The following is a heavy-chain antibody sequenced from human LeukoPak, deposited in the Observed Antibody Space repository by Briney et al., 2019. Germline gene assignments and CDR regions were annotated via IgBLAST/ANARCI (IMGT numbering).Heavy chain of an antibody. CDR2: IYTSGST. CDR3: ARGISMVRGNQHFDY. Sequence: PSETLSLTCTVSGGSFSSYYWSWIRQPAGKGLECIGRIYTSGSTNYNPPLKSRVTMSVDTSKNQFSLKLSSVTAADTAAYYCARGISMVRGNQHFDYWGQGTLVTVSS. CDR1: GGSFSSYY. V-gene: IGHV4-4*07. D-gene: IGHD3-10*01. J-gene: IGHJ4*02.